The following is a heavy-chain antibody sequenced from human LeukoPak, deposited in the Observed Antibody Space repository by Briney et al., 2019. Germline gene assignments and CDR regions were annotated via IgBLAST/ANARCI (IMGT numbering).Heavy chain of an antibody. D-gene: IGHD6-19*01. V-gene: IGHV4-59*08. CDR2: IYYSGST. CDR3: ARRRAVPGFYYFDY. J-gene: IGHJ4*02. CDR1: GGSISSYY. Sequence: ETLSLTCTVSGGSISSYYWTWLRQPPGKGLEWIGYIYYSGSTNYNPSLKSRVTISVDTSKNQFSLKLSSLTAADTAVYYCARRRAVPGFYYFDYWCQGTLVTVSS.